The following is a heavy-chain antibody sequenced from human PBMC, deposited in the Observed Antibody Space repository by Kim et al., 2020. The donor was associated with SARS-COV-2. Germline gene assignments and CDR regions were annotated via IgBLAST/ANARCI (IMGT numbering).Heavy chain of an antibody. Sequence: GGSLRLSCAASGFTFSSYGMHWVRQAPGKGLEWVAVISYDGSNKYYADSVKGRFTISRDDSKNTLYLQMISLRAEDTAVYYCAKDFVVVPAAILYYSIDVGGEGPTVTVPS. CDR1: GFTFSSYG. CDR2: ISYDGSNK. J-gene: IGHJ6*04. CDR3: AKDFVVVPAAILYYSIDV. D-gene: IGHD2-2*01. V-gene: IGHV3-30*18.